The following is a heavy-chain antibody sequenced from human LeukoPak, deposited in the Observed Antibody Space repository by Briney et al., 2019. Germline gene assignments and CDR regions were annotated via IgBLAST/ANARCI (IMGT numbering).Heavy chain of an antibody. CDR3: ARYCSGGSCRDAFDI. J-gene: IGHJ3*02. Sequence: ASVKVSCKASGYTFTGYYMHWVRQAPGQGLEWMGWINPNSGGTNYAQKFQGRVTMTRDTSISTACMELSRLRSDDTAVYYCARYCSGGSCRDAFDIWGQGTMVTVSS. D-gene: IGHD2-15*01. CDR1: GYTFTGYY. CDR2: INPNSGGT. V-gene: IGHV1-2*02.